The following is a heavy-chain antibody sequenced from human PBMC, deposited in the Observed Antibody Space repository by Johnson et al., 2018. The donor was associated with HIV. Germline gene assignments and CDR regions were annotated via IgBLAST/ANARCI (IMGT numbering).Heavy chain of an antibody. Sequence: QVLLVESGGGVVQPGRYLRLSCAASGFTFSSYAMHWVRQAPGKGLEWVAVISYDGSNKYYADSVKGRFTISRDNSKNTLYLQMNSLRAEDTVVYYCARDYREANAFDIWGQGTMVTVSS. V-gene: IGHV3-30-3*01. CDR3: ARDYREANAFDI. D-gene: IGHD1-26*01. CDR1: GFTFSSYA. CDR2: ISYDGSNK. J-gene: IGHJ3*02.